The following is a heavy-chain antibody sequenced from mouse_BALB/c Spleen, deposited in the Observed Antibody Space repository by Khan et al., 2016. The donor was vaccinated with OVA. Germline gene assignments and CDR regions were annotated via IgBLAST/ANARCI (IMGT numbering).Heavy chain of an antibody. CDR1: GFTFSTYC. CDR2: VSTGGSYT. D-gene: IGHD1-1*01. Sequence: EVELVESGGDLVKPGGSLKLSCAASGFTFSTYCMSWVRQAPDKRLEWVATVSTGGSYTYYPDSVKGRFTISRDKAKNTLYLQMSGLTSEDTATFCCTGVAYYYDSEEFAYWGQGTLVTVSA. V-gene: IGHV5-6*01. J-gene: IGHJ3*01. CDR3: TGVAYYYDSEEFAY.